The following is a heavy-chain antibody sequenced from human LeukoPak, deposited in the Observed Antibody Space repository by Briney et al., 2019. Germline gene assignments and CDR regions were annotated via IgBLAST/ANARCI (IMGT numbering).Heavy chain of an antibody. Sequence: SETLSLTCTVSGGSISSSSYYWGWIRQPPGKGLEWIGSIYYSGSTYYNPSLKSRFTISVDTSKNQFSLKLSSVTAADTAVYYCARQGIAVAGDFDYWGQGTLVTVSS. D-gene: IGHD6-19*01. J-gene: IGHJ4*02. CDR2: IYYSGST. CDR1: GGSISSSSYY. V-gene: IGHV4-39*01. CDR3: ARQGIAVAGDFDY.